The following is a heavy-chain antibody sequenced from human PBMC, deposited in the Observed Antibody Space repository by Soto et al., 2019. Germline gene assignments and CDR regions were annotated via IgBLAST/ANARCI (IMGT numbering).Heavy chain of an antibody. J-gene: IGHJ5*02. CDR1: GGTFSSYA. CDR3: ARTLYCSGGSCYSRWFDP. D-gene: IGHD2-15*01. CDR2: IIPIFGTA. Sequence: QVQLVQSGAEVKKPGSSVKVSCKASGGTFSSYAISWVRQAPGQGLEWMGGIIPIFGTANYAQKFQGRVTMTADEATSTAYMELSSLRSEDTAVYYCARTLYCSGGSCYSRWFDPWGQGTLVTVSS. V-gene: IGHV1-69*12.